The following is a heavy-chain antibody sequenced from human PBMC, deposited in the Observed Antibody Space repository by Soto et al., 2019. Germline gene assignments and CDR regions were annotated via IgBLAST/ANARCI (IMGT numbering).Heavy chain of an antibody. V-gene: IGHV3-23*01. J-gene: IGHJ4*02. CDR1: GFTFRSYA. CDR2: ITDDGGTP. Sequence: GGSLRLSCAASGFTFRSYAMSWVRQASGKGLEWVSTITDDGGTPFYPDSVKGRFTISRDNSKNTLYLQMNSLRADDTALYYCAKRSPTKYFDYWGQGTLVTVSS. D-gene: IGHD2-8*01. CDR3: AKRSPTKYFDY.